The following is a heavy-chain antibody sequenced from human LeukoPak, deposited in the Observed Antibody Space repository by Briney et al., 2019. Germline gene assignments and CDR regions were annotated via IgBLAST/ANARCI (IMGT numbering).Heavy chain of an antibody. CDR1: DFNINNNY. D-gene: IGHD3-10*01. CDR2: IDNFGSI. Sequence: PGGSLRLSCVVSDFNINNNYMNRVRQAPGKGLEWVSLIDNFGSIYYRDSVKGRFTISRDISKSTLYLQMNTLSAEDTAVYYCAGGTYYGSGGGPGYFDHWGQGILVTVSS. J-gene: IGHJ4*02. V-gene: IGHV3-53*01. CDR3: AGGTYYGSGGGPGYFDH.